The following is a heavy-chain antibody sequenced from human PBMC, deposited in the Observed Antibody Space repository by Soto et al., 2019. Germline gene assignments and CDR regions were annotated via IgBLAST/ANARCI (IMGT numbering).Heavy chain of an antibody. CDR2: IVPIYGTR. J-gene: IGHJ6*02. V-gene: IGHV1-69*01. CDR1: GGTFSRYA. Sequence: QVQLVQSGAEVKKPGSSVKVSCKASGGTFSRYAFSWVRQAPGQGLEWMGGIVPIYGTRGFAQKFQGRLKITADEPTRTAYMELSSLRSEDTAVYYCASDLDYYCSGSHYYYGMGVWGQGTTVTVSS. CDR3: ASDLDYYCSGSHYYYGMGV. D-gene: IGHD3-10*01.